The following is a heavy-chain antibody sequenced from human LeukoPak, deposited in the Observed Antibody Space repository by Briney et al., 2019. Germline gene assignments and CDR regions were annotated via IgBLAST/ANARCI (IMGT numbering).Heavy chain of an antibody. D-gene: IGHD6-19*01. V-gene: IGHV3-66*02. Sequence: GGSLRLSCAASGFTVSSNYMSWVRQAPGNGLEWVSVIYSGGSTYYADSVKGRFTISRDNPKNTLYLQMNSLRAEDTAVYYCAREPDPVAGFDYWGQGTLVTVSS. J-gene: IGHJ4*02. CDR1: GFTVSSNY. CDR3: AREPDPVAGFDY. CDR2: IYSGGST.